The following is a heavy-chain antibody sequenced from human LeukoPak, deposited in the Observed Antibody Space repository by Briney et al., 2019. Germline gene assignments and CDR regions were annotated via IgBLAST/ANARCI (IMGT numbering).Heavy chain of an antibody. CDR2: IKQDGSEK. J-gene: IGHJ5*02. CDR1: GFTFSSYW. V-gene: IGHV3-7*04. D-gene: IGHD3-3*01. CDR3: AGGSGFLVTS. Sequence: PGGSLRLSCAASGFTFSSYWMNWVRQAPGEGLEWVANIKQDGSEKYYVDSVKGRFTISRDNAKNSLYLQVNSLRAEDTAVYYCAGGSGFLVTSWGQGTLVAVSS.